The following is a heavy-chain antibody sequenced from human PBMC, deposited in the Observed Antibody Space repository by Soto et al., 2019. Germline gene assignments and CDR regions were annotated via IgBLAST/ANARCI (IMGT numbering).Heavy chain of an antibody. Sequence: ETLSLTCSVSGGSINSHYWSWVRQPPGKALEWIGYIYHSGTTDYNPSLKSRVTISLDTSKTQFSLKLSSVTAADTAVYYCVRDSPIGSTFSGYDGIDYWGQGTLVTVSS. V-gene: IGHV4-59*11. CDR3: VRDSPIGSTFSGYDGIDY. D-gene: IGHD5-12*01. CDR1: GGSINSHY. J-gene: IGHJ4*02. CDR2: IYHSGTT.